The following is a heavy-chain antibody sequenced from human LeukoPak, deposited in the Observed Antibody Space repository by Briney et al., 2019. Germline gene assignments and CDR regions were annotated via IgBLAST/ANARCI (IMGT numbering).Heavy chain of an antibody. J-gene: IGHJ3*02. D-gene: IGHD3-22*01. V-gene: IGHV4-4*07. CDR3: ARVLYNSSGYRDAFDI. Sequence: SETLSLTCTVSGDSISSYYWSWIRQPAGKGLEWIGRIYTSGSTNYNPSLKSRVTMSVDTSKNQFSLKLSSVTAADTAVYYCARVLYNSSGYRDAFDIWGQGTMVTVSS. CDR1: GDSISSYY. CDR2: IYTSGST.